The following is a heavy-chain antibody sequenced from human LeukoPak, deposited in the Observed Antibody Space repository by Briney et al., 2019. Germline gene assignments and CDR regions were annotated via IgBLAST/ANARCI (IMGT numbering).Heavy chain of an antibody. CDR1: GYTFTGYY. Sequence: GASVKVSCKASGYTFTGYYMHWVRQAPGQGLEWMGWINPNSGGTNYAQKFQGRVNMTRDTSISTAYMELSRLRSDDTAVYYCASELVTMVRGEYYYYGMDVWGQGTTVTVSS. D-gene: IGHD3-10*01. J-gene: IGHJ6*02. V-gene: IGHV1-2*02. CDR2: INPNSGGT. CDR3: ASELVTMVRGEYYYYGMDV.